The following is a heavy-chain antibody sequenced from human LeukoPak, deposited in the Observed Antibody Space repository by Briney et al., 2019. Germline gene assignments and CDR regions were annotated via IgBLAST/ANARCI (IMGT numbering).Heavy chain of an antibody. CDR3: ARVRDGYNDAFDI. Sequence: ASVKVSCKASGYTFTSYYMHWVRQAPGQGLEWMGIINPSGGSTSYAQKFQGRVTMTRDTSTSTVYMELSSLRSEDTAVYFCARVRDGYNDAFDIWGQGTMVTVS. J-gene: IGHJ3*02. V-gene: IGHV1-46*01. CDR1: GYTFTSYY. CDR2: INPSGGST. D-gene: IGHD5-24*01.